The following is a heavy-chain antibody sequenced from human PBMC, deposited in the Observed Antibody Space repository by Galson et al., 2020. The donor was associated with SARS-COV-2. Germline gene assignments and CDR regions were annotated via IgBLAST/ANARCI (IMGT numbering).Heavy chain of an antibody. CDR1: GFTLSTYS. J-gene: IGHJ4*02. D-gene: IGHD6-13*01. Sequence: GESLKISCAASGFTLSTYSMNWFRQAPGKGLEWVSYISSSRSTIYYADSVKGRFTISRDDAKSSLYLQMNSLRADDTAVYYCAREGLGSTYYLDYWGQGTLVTVSS. CDR2: ISSSRSTI. CDR3: AREGLGSTYYLDY. V-gene: IGHV3-48*04.